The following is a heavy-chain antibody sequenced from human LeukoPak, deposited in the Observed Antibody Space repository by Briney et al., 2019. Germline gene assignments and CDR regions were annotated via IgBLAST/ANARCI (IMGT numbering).Heavy chain of an antibody. D-gene: IGHD6-19*01. J-gene: IGHJ5*02. Sequence: ASATLSCKASGYTFTSYYMHWVRQAPGQGLEWMGIINPSGGSTSYAQKFQGRVTMTRDTSTSTVYMELSSLRSEDTAVYYCARDLSAVADLSNWFDPWGQGSLVTVSS. CDR2: INPSGGST. CDR1: GYTFTSYY. V-gene: IGHV1-46*01. CDR3: ARDLSAVADLSNWFDP.